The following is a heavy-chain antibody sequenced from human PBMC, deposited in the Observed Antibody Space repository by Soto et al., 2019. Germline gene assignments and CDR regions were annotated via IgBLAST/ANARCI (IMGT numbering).Heavy chain of an antibody. J-gene: IGHJ6*02. V-gene: IGHV1-69*08. Sequence: QVQLVQSGAEVKKPGSSVKVSCKASGGTFSSYPINWVRQAPGQGLEWMGRIIPILATANYAPKFQGRVPXXAXXSTSTAYMELSSLRSDDTAVYYCAREYCRGGSCYGYYGMAVWGQGTKVTVSS. CDR3: AREYCRGGSCYGYYGMAV. CDR1: GGTFSSYP. CDR2: IIPILATA. D-gene: IGHD2-15*01.